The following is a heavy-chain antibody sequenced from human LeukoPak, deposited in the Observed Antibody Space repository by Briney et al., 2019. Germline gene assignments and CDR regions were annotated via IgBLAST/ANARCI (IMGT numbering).Heavy chain of an antibody. Sequence: PSETLSLTCTVSGGSISSSSYYWGWIRQPPGKGLEWIGSIYYSGSTYYNPSLKSRVTISVDTSKNQFSLKLSSVTAADTAVYYCARAPDYGDYFSWFDPWGQGTLVTVSS. V-gene: IGHV4-39*07. CDR1: GGSISSSSYY. D-gene: IGHD4-17*01. CDR2: IYYSGST. J-gene: IGHJ5*02. CDR3: ARAPDYGDYFSWFDP.